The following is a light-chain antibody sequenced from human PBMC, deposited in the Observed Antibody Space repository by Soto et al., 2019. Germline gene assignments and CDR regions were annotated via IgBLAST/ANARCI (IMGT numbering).Light chain of an antibody. Sequence: QSALTQPASVSGSPGQSITISCTGTSSDVGGYSYVSWYQQNPGKTPKLVIYGVSNRPSGVSNRFSGSKSGNTASLTISGLQSEDEADYYCSSNTSSSTHAYVFGTGTKVTVL. V-gene: IGLV2-14*01. CDR1: SSDVGGYSY. J-gene: IGLJ1*01. CDR3: SSNTSSSTHAYV. CDR2: GVS.